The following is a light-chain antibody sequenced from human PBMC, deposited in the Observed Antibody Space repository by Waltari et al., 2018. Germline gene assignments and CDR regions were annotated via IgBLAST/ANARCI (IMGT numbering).Light chain of an antibody. CDR2: EVN. J-gene: IGLJ2*01. CDR1: DSDIGALNY. CDR3: SSYTLSSTLV. Sequence: QSALTQPASMSGSPGQSITISCTGTDSDIGALNYVSWYQQLPGNSPRLLIVEVNTRPPGSSFRVSGSKAANTASLTISGLQADDEADYYCSSYTLSSTLVFGGGTRLTVL. V-gene: IGLV2-14*01.